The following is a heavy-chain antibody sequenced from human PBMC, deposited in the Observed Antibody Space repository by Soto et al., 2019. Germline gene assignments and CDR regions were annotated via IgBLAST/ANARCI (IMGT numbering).Heavy chain of an antibody. D-gene: IGHD2-8*01. CDR2: IRSKACGGTT. Sequence: PVGSLRLSCTAAGFTFGDYAMSWVRQAPGKGLEWVGFIRSKACGGTTEYAASVKGRFTISRDDSKSIAYLQMNSLKTEDTAVYYCSRDNGCDSTRGEHSVTAFWGNGTTDPVTP. CDR1: GFTFGDYA. J-gene: IGHJ6*04. CDR3: SRDNGCDSTRGEHSVTAF. V-gene: IGHV3-49*04.